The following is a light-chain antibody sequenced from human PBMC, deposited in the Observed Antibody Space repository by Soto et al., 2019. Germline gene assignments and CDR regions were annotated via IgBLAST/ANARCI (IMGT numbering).Light chain of an antibody. CDR1: SSNIGSNI. V-gene: IGLV1-44*01. Sequence: QSVLTQPPSASGTPGQRVTISCSGSSSNIGSNIVNWYQQLPGTAPKLLIYSNNRRPSWVPDRFSGSKSGTSASPAISGLHSEDDADYYCAACDDSLNGVVFGGGTQLTVL. J-gene: IGLJ2*01. CDR3: AACDDSLNGVV. CDR2: SNN.